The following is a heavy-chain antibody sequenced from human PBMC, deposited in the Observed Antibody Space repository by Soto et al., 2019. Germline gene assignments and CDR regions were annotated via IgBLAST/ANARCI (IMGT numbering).Heavy chain of an antibody. J-gene: IGHJ4*02. CDR3: ARDARGSGYYNY. V-gene: IGHV3-30-3*01. CDR1: GFTFSSYT. D-gene: IGHD3-22*01. CDR2: ISYDNGSNK. Sequence: QVQLVESGGGVVQPGRSLRLSCAASGFTFSSYTMHWVRQAPGKGLEWVAVISYDNGSNKYYVDSVKGRFTISRDNSMNTSYLQMDSLRPEDTAVYYCARDARGSGYYNYWGQGTLVTVSS.